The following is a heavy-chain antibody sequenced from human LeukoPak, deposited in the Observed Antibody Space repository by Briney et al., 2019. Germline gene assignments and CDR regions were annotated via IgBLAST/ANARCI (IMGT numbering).Heavy chain of an antibody. V-gene: IGHV4-4*07. CDR1: GGSINSYY. CDR2: IYISGST. CDR3: ARDHFDWLLNRAFDI. J-gene: IGHJ3*02. D-gene: IGHD3-9*01. Sequence: PSETLSLTCTVSGGSINSYYWSWIRQPAGKGLEWIGRIYISGSTNYNPSLKSRVTISVDASKNQFSLKLSSVTAADTAVYYCARDHFDWLLNRAFDIWGQGTMVTVSS.